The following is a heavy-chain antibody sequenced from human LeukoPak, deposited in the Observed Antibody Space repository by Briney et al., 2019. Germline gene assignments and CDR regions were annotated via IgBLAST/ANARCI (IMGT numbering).Heavy chain of an antibody. CDR3: ATVDIVATIRGWFDP. J-gene: IGHJ5*02. CDR2: IIPIFGTA. V-gene: IGHV1-69*06. Sequence: SVKVSCKASGGTFSSYAISWVRQAPGQGLEWMGGIIPIFGTANYAQKFQGRVTITADTSTDTAYMELSSLRSEDTAVYYCATVDIVATIRGWFDPWGQGTLVTVSS. D-gene: IGHD5-12*01. CDR1: GGTFSSYA.